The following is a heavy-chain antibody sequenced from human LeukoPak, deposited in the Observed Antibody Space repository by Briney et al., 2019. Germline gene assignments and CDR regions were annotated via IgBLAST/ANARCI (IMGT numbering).Heavy chain of an antibody. CDR1: GFTISGYW. D-gene: IGHD3-10*01. CDR3: ARGRAGNYYNHNDY. V-gene: IGHV3-74*01. J-gene: IGHJ4*01. Sequence: PGGSLRLSCAASGFTISGYWMHWVRQAPGKGLVWVLRISGDGSITAYADSVKGRFTISRDNAKNTLYLQINSLRAEDTAVYYCARGRAGNYYNHNDYWGQGTLVTVSS. CDR2: ISGDGSIT.